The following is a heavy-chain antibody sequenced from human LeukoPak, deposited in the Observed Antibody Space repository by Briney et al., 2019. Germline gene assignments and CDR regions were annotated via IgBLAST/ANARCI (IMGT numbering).Heavy chain of an antibody. Sequence: GGSLRLSCAASGFTFSSYAMHWVRQAPGKGLEWVAVISYDGSNKYYADSVKGRFTISRDNSKNTLYLQMNSLRAEDTAVYYCARDLSRGFYFDYWGQGTQVTVSS. CDR3: ARDLSRGFYFDY. V-gene: IGHV3-30*01. J-gene: IGHJ4*02. CDR1: GFTFSSYA. CDR2: ISYDGSNK.